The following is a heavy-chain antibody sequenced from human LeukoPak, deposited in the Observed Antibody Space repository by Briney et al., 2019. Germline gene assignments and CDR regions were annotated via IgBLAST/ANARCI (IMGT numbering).Heavy chain of an antibody. V-gene: IGHV3-30-3*01. CDR1: GFTFSSYA. CDR2: ISYDGSNK. J-gene: IGHJ4*02. Sequence: GGSLRLSCAASGFTFSSYAMHWVRQAPGKGLEWVAVISYDGSNKYYADSVKGRFTISRDNSKNTLYLQMNSLRAEDTAVYYCARDRLGVGARDYCGPGTLVTLSS. CDR3: ARDRLGVGARDY. D-gene: IGHD1-26*01.